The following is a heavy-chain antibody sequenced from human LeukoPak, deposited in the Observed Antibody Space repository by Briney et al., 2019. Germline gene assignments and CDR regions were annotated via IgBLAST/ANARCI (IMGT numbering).Heavy chain of an antibody. CDR2: INAGNGNT. V-gene: IGHV1-3*01. CDR1: GYTFTSYA. D-gene: IGHD2-2*01. CDR3: ASMGVPAAPSY. J-gene: IGHJ4*02. Sequence: ASVKVSCKASGYTFTSYAMHWVRQAPGQRLGWMGWINAGNGNTKYSQKFQGRVTITRDTSASTAYMELSGLRSEDTAVYYCASMGVPAAPSYWGQGTLVTVSS.